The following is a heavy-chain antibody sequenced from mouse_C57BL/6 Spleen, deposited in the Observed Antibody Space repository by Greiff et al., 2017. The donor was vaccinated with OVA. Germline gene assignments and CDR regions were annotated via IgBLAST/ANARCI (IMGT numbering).Heavy chain of an antibody. D-gene: IGHD2-1*01. V-gene: IGHV1-59*01. Sequence: QVQLQQPGAELVRPGTSVKLSCKASGYTFTSYWMHWVKQRPGQGLEWIGVIDPSDSYTNYNQKFKGKATLTVDTSSSTAYMQLSSLTSEDSAVYYCARGGNYGDYWGQGTTLTGSS. CDR2: IDPSDSYT. CDR3: ARGGNYGDY. CDR1: GYTFTSYW. J-gene: IGHJ2*01.